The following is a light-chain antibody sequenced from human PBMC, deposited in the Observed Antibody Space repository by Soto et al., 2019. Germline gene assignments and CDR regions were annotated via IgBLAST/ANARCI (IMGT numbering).Light chain of an antibody. V-gene: IGLV2-14*03. CDR2: DVG. J-gene: IGLJ1*01. CDR3: SSYTTSNTRQIV. CDR1: SSDVGGYNY. Sequence: SVLTQPASVSGSPGQSITISCTGTSSDVGGYNYVSWYQHHPGKAPKLMIYDVGNRPSGVSNRFSGSKSGNTASLTISGLQPEDEADYYCSSYTTSNTRQIVLGTGTKVTVL.